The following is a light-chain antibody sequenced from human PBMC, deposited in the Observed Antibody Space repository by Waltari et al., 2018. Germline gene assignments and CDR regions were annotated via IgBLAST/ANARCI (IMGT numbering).Light chain of an antibody. J-gene: IGKJ2*01. V-gene: IGKV4-1*01. Sequence: DIVMTQSPDSLAVSLGERATINCKSSQSVFHTNTKNHLAWYQQKPGQPPKLLCYWASTRESGVPDRFSGSGSGTDFTLAISSLQAEDVAVYYCQQYYSAPNTFGQGTKLEIK. CDR1: QSVFHTNTKNH. CDR2: WAS. CDR3: QQYYSAPNT.